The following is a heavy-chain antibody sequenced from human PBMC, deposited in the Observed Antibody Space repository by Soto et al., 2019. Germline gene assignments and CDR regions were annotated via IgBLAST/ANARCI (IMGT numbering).Heavy chain of an antibody. D-gene: IGHD3-22*01. CDR3: AKDLYSSARRVTYDY. V-gene: IGHV3-23*01. Sequence: GGSLRLSCAASGFTFTNYAMSWVRQAPGKGLEWVSGISGSGGSTYYADSVKGRFTISRDNSKKTLHLQMNSLRAEDTAVYYCAKDLYSSARRVTYDYWGQGTLVTVSS. CDR1: GFTFTNYA. CDR2: ISGSGGST. J-gene: IGHJ4*02.